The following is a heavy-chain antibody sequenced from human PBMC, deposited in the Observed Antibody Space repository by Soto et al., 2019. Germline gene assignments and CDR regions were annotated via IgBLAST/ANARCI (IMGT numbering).Heavy chain of an antibody. Sequence: SETLSLTCTVSGGSISSYYWSWIRQPPGKGLEWIGYIYYSGSTNYNPSLKSRVTISVDTSKNQFSLKLSSVTAADTAVYYCARDRKSLSGWPNPTYYYYGMDVWGQGTTVTVSS. D-gene: IGHD6-19*01. CDR3: ARDRKSLSGWPNPTYYYYGMDV. V-gene: IGHV4-59*01. J-gene: IGHJ6*02. CDR2: IYYSGST. CDR1: GGSISSYY.